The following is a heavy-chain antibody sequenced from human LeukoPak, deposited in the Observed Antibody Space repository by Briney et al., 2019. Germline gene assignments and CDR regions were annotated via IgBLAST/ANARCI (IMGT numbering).Heavy chain of an antibody. Sequence: GGSLRLSCAASGFTFSSYGMHWVRQAPGKGLEWVAVISYDGSNKYYADSVKGRFTISRDNSKNTLYLQMNSLRAEDTAVYYCAKMHYYGSGSYFGRAIFDYWSQGTLVTVSS. CDR2: ISYDGSNK. J-gene: IGHJ4*02. D-gene: IGHD3-10*01. V-gene: IGHV3-30*18. CDR1: GFTFSSYG. CDR3: AKMHYYGSGSYFGRAIFDY.